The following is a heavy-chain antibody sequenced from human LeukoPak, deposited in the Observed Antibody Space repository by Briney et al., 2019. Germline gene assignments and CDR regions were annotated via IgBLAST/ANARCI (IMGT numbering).Heavy chain of an antibody. CDR2: LSGSASST. Sequence: PGGSLRLSCAASGFTFRSNAMSWVRQAPGKGLEWVSSLSGSASSTYYADSVQGRFTISRDNSKNTLYLQMNSLRAEDTAVYYCAKGRGDYYGREYYFDCWGQGTLVTVSS. CDR1: GFTFRSNA. D-gene: IGHD4-17*01. V-gene: IGHV3-23*01. CDR3: AKGRGDYYGREYYFDC. J-gene: IGHJ4*02.